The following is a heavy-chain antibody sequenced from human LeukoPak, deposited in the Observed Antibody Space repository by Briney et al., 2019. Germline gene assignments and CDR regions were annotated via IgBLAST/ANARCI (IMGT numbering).Heavy chain of an antibody. CDR1: GYTFTSYY. Sequence: ASVKVSCKASGYTFTSYYMHWVRQAPGQGLEWMGIINPSGGSTSYAQKFQGRVTMTRDTSTSTVYVELSSLRSEDTAVYYCARDGGLIVAGATFYWFDPWGQGTLVTVSS. CDR2: INPSGGST. J-gene: IGHJ5*02. CDR3: ARDGGLIVAGATFYWFDP. D-gene: IGHD1-26*01. V-gene: IGHV1-46*01.